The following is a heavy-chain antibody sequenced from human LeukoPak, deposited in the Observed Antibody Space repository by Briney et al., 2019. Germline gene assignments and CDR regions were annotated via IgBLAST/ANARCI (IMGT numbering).Heavy chain of an antibody. V-gene: IGHV4-59*01. J-gene: IGHJ4*02. CDR1: GGSISSYY. CDR3: ARFPKGYFDY. Sequence: SETLSLTCTVSGGSISSYYWSWIRQPPGKGLEWIGYIYYSGSTNYNPSLKSRVTISVDTSKNQFSLKLSSVTAADTAVYYCARFPKGYFDYWGRGTLVTVSS. CDR2: IYYSGST.